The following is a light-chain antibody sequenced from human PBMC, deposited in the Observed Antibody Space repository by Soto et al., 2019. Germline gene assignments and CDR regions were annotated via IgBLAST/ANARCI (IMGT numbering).Light chain of an antibody. J-gene: IGKJ4*01. CDR1: QSVSSSY. CDR2: GAS. Sequence: EIVLTQSPGTLSLSPGERATLSCRASQSVSSSYLAWYQQKPGQAPRLLIYGASSRATGIPDRFSGSGFGTVFSLSFCCLASYDFAVYYCQLYGSSPLSFGGGTKVEIK. V-gene: IGKV3-20*01. CDR3: QLYGSSPLS.